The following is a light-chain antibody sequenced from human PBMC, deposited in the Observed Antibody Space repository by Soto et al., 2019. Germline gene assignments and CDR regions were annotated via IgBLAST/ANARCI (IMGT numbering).Light chain of an antibody. CDR1: QDIRNF. Sequence: DIQMTQSPTSLSASVGDRVTITCRASQDIRNFVAWYQQKPGKAPKLLIYAASTLQSGVPSRFSGSGSGTEFTLIINSLQPEDVATYSCQKYRSVPVFGPGTKVEIK. CDR2: AAS. V-gene: IGKV1-27*01. CDR3: QKYRSVPV. J-gene: IGKJ3*01.